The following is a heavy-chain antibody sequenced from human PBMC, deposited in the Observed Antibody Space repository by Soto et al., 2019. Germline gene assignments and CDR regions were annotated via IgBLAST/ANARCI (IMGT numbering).Heavy chain of an antibody. CDR2: ISAYNDHT. J-gene: IGHJ4*02. CDR1: GYTLTTYG. V-gene: IGHV1-18*01. D-gene: IGHD1-1*01. CDR3: ARGTYFDY. Sequence: QVQLVQSGAEGKKPGASVKVSCKAAGYTLTTYGVSWVRQAPGQGLEWVGWISAYNDHTNYVQKFQGRVTMTTDTSTSTAYMELRSLRSDDTAVYYCARGTYFDYWGQGTLVTVSS.